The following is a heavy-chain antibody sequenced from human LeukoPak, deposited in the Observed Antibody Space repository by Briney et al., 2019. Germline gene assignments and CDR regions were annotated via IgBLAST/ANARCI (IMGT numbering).Heavy chain of an antibody. CDR3: ARDIRIAAAGTRDFDY. Sequence: RASVKVSCKASGYTLTSYGISWVRQAPGQGLEWMGWISAYNGNTNYAQKLQGRVTMTTDTSTSTAYMELRSLRSDDTAVYYCARDIRIAAAGTRDFDYWGQGTLVTVSS. D-gene: IGHD6-13*01. CDR1: GYTLTSYG. CDR2: ISAYNGNT. V-gene: IGHV1-18*04. J-gene: IGHJ4*02.